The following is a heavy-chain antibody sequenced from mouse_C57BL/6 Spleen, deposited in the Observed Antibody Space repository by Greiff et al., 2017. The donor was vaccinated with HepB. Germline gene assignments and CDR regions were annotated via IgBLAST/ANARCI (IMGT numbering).Heavy chain of an antibody. CDR3: TREGIWSFDY. D-gene: IGHD1-1*02. CDR2: IDPETGGT. Sequence: QVQLQQSGAELVRPGASVTLSCKASGYTFTDYEMHWVKQTPVHGLEWIGAIDPETGGTAYNQKFKGKAILTADKSSSTAYMELRSLTSEDSAVYYCTREGIWSFDYWGQSTTLTVSS. CDR1: GYTFTDYE. J-gene: IGHJ2*01. V-gene: IGHV1-15*01.